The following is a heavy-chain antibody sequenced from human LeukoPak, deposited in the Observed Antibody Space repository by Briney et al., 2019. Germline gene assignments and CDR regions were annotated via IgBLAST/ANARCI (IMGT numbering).Heavy chain of an antibody. CDR3: ARQSNYYDSRQFDY. Sequence: PSETLSLTCTVSGGSISSYYCSWIRHPPPKGLEWIGYIYYSGSTNYNPSLKSRVTISVDTSKNQFSLKLRSVTAADRAVYYCARQSNYYDSRQFDYWGQGTLVTVSS. D-gene: IGHD3-22*01. J-gene: IGHJ4*02. CDR2: IYYSGST. CDR1: GGSISSYY. V-gene: IGHV4-59*08.